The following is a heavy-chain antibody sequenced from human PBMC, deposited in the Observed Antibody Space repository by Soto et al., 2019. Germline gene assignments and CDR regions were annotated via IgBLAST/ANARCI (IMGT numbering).Heavy chain of an antibody. D-gene: IGHD1-26*01. V-gene: IGHV3-30*04. CDR2: VSKDGINK. J-gene: IGHJ3*02. Sequence: QVQLVESGGGVVQPGRSLSLSCTASGITFSLFAIQWVRQAPGKGLEWVAVVSKDGINKYYADSVQGRFTISRDNPENTMYLQMNNLRNADNAVDYFVRDRWWELWLDAFDIWGQGTMVTVSA. CDR1: GITFSLFA. CDR3: VRDRWWELWLDAFDI.